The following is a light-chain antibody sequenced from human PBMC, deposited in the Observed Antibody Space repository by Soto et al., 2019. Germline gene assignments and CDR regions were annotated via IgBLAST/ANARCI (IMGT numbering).Light chain of an antibody. Sequence: EIVLTQSPATLSVSPGERVTLSSRASESLSYFLAWYQHKPGQSPRLLIYGVSTRVAGVPSRFSGGGSATDFTLTISSLQSEDFAVYYCQSYNDWPFAFGQGTKLEI. CDR3: QSYNDWPFA. CDR2: GVS. V-gene: IGKV3-15*01. CDR1: ESLSYF. J-gene: IGKJ2*01.